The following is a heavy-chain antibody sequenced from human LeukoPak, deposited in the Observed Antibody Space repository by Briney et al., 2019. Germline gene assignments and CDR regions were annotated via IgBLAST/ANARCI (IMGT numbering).Heavy chain of an antibody. J-gene: IGHJ3*02. CDR3: AKNGGYHYDSFDI. CDR1: GYSISSDYY. D-gene: IGHD3-22*01. CDR2: VYSSGSA. V-gene: IGHV4-61*01. Sequence: SETLSLTCSVSGYSISSDYYWSWIRQPPGEGLGWIGHVYSSGSANYNPSLESRVTISVDPSKNQFSLELNSVTAVDTAVYYCAKNGGYHYDSFDIWGQGTLVTVSS.